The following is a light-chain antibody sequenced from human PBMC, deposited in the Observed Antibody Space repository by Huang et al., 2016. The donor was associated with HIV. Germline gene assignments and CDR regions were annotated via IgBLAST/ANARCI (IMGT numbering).Light chain of an antibody. V-gene: IGKV3-15*01. J-gene: IGKJ1*01. CDR3: QQYNNWPRT. CDR2: AAS. Sequence: EIVMTQSPATLSVSPGESATLSCRASQIVSSNLAWYQQKPGQAPRILTYAASTRATGIPARFSGSGSGTEFTLTISSLQSEDFAVYYCQQYNNWPRTFGQGTKVEIK. CDR1: QIVSSN.